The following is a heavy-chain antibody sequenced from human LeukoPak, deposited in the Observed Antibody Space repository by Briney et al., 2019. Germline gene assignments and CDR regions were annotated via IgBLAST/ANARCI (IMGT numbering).Heavy chain of an antibody. CDR1: GGSISSSSHY. V-gene: IGHV4-39*07. J-gene: IGHJ4*02. CDR3: ASAVTLINYFDY. Sequence: SETLSLTCTVSGGSISSSSHYWGWIRQTPGKGLEWIGSIYKTGSTYYNPSLESRVSILVDTSKNQFSLNLTSVTAADTAVYYCASAVTLINYFDYWGQGTLVTVSS. D-gene: IGHD2-21*02. CDR2: IYKTGST.